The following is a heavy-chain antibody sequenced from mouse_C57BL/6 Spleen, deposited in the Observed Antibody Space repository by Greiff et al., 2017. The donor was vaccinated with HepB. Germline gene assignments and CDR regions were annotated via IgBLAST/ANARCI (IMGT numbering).Heavy chain of an antibody. Sequence: VQLQQSGPELVKPGASVKIPCKASGYTFTDYNMDWVKQSHGKSLEWIGDINPNNGGTIYNQKFKGKATLTVDKSSSTAYMELRSLTSEDTAVYYCARSKTVVYWYFDVWGTGTTVTVSS. J-gene: IGHJ1*03. CDR3: ARSKTVVYWYFDV. V-gene: IGHV1-18*01. D-gene: IGHD1-1*01. CDR1: GYTFTDYN. CDR2: INPNNGGT.